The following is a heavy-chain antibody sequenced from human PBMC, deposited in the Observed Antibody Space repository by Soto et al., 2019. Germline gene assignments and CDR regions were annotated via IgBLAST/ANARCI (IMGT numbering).Heavy chain of an antibody. V-gene: IGHV3-23*01. CDR3: XXXXXXXXFDX. CDR2: ISVSGDST. Sequence: EVQLLESGGGLVQPGGSLRLSCAASGFTFSNHAMTWVXXXXXKGLEWVSSISVSGDSTYYADSVKGRFTISRDIXXNXXXXXXXXXXXXXXXXXXXXXXXXXXXFDXWGQGTLVTVSS. J-gene: IGHJ4*02. CDR1: GFTFSNHA.